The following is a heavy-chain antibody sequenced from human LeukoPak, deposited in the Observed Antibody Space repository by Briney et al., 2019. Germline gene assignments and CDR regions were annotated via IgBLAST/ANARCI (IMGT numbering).Heavy chain of an antibody. J-gene: IGHJ4*02. CDR3: ARANGDLDS. D-gene: IGHD4-17*01. CDR2: ISSSGNYI. V-gene: IGHV3-21*01. Sequence: GGSLRLSCAASGFTLSSYTMNWVRQAPGKGLEWVSSISSSGNYIYYADSVKGRFTISRDNAKNSLYLQMNSLRAEDTGVYYCARANGDLDSWGQGTLVTVSS. CDR1: GFTLSSYT.